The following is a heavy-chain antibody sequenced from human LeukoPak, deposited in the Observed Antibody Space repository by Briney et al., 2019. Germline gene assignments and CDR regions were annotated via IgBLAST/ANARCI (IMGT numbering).Heavy chain of an antibody. Sequence: GGSLRLSCAASGFTFSSTAMTWVRQAPGKGLEWVSAISDSGGDSIYTDSVKDRFTISRDNSKNTLYLQMNSLRAEDTDLYYCAKGGSYAPLDYWGQGTLVTVSS. J-gene: IGHJ4*02. D-gene: IGHD1-26*01. CDR2: ISDSGGDS. CDR1: GFTFSSTA. V-gene: IGHV3-23*01. CDR3: AKGGSYAPLDY.